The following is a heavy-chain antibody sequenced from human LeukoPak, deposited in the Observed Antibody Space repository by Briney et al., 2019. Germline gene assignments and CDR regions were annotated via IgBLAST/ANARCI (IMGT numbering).Heavy chain of an antibody. Sequence: PSETLSLTCTVSGGSISSYYWTWIRQPPGKGPEWIGYIYHSGNTNYNPSLKSRVTISVDTSKNQFSLKLSSVTAADTAVYYCARHSSSSRGWFDPWGQGTLVTVSS. D-gene: IGHD6-6*01. CDR3: ARHSSSSRGWFDP. J-gene: IGHJ5*02. CDR2: IYHSGNT. V-gene: IGHV4-59*01. CDR1: GGSISSYY.